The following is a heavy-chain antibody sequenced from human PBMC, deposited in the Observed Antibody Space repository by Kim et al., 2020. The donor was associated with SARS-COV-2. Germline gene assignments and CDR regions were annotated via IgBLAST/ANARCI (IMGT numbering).Heavy chain of an antibody. D-gene: IGHD6-13*01. Sequence: ASVKVSCKASGYTFTSYDINWVRQATGQGLEWMGWMNPNSGNTGYAQKFQGRVTMTRNTSISTAYMELSSLRSEDTAVYYCARVRHSSSWYWGRGNWFDPLGPGNPGHRLL. J-gene: IGHJ5*02. CDR1: GYTFTSYD. CDR2: MNPNSGNT. V-gene: IGHV1-8*01. CDR3: ARVRHSSSWYWGRGNWFDP.